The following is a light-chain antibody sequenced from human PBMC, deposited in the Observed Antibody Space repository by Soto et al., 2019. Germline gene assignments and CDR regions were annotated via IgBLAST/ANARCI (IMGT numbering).Light chain of an antibody. Sequence: DIQMTQSPSSLSASVGDRVTITCRASQSIYSSLNWYHQKPVKAPKLLIYAASNLQSGVPSRFSVSGSGTDFTLSISSLQPEDFATYYCQQSYSDPYTFGQGTKLEI. CDR2: AAS. CDR3: QQSYSDPYT. V-gene: IGKV1-39*01. J-gene: IGKJ2*01. CDR1: QSIYSS.